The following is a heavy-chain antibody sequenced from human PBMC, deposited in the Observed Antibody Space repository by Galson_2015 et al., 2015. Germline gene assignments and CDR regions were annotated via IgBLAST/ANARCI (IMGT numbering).Heavy chain of an antibody. Sequence: SLRLSCAASGFTFSSYAMSWVRQAPGKGLEWVSAISGSGGSTYYADSVKGRFTISRDNSKNTLYLQMNSLRAEDTAVYYCAKDVYYDFWSGYPYYMDVWGKGTTVTVSS. CDR1: GFTFSSYA. J-gene: IGHJ6*03. D-gene: IGHD3-3*01. CDR2: ISGSGGST. CDR3: AKDVYYDFWSGYPYYMDV. V-gene: IGHV3-23*01.